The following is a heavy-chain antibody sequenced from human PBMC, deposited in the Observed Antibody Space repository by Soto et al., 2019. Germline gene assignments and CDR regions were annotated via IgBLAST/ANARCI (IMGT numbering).Heavy chain of an antibody. CDR3: HGYGY. Sequence: VQVVESGGGLIQPGGSLRLSCEVSGFSVTANYMSWVRQAPGKGLEWVSVIFSGGGTDYVDSVKGRFTISRDISKNTIYIQMNSLRAEDTARYYCHGYGYWGQGTLVTVSS. J-gene: IGHJ4*02. CDR1: GFSVTANY. V-gene: IGHV3-53*01. D-gene: IGHD5-12*01. CDR2: IFSGGGT.